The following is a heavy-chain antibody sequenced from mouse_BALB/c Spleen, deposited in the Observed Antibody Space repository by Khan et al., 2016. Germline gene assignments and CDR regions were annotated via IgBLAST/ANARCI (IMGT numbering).Heavy chain of an antibody. CDR3: AREGGTAMDY. D-gene: IGHD2-14*01. J-gene: IGHJ4*01. V-gene: IGHV1S81*02. Sequence: QVRLQQSGAELVKPGASVKLSCKASGYTFTSYWMHWVKQRPGQGLEWIGEINPSNGRTNYNEKFKSKATLTVDKSSSTAYMQLSSLTSEDSAVYYCAREGGTAMDYWGQGTSVTVSS. CDR2: INPSNGRT. CDR1: GYTFTSYW.